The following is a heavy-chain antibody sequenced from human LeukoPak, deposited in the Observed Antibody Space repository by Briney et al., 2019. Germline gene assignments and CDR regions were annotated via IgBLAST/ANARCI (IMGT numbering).Heavy chain of an antibody. V-gene: IGHV3-21*06. CDR3: ARALYDSSGYYFDY. J-gene: IGHJ4*02. D-gene: IGHD3-22*01. CDR1: GFTFSNYN. Sequence: GGALRLSCAASGFTFSNYNMNWVRQAPGKGLEWVSSFISSSSYIYYADSVKGRFTISSDNARDSVFLQMNSLRAEDTAVYYCARALYDSSGYYFDYWGQGTLVTVSS. CDR2: FISSSSYI.